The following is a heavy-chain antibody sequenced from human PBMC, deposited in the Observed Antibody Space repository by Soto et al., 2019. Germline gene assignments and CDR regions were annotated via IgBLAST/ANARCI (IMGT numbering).Heavy chain of an antibody. Sequence: ASVKVSCKASGYTFTNYGISWVRQAPGQGLEWMGWISTNSGNTKSAQRLQGRVTMTTDTSTSTAYMELRSLRSDDTAVYYCTRRSYVMGRYRDDDAFDIWGQGTMVTVS. CDR1: GYTFTNYG. CDR3: TRRSYVMGRYRDDDAFDI. D-gene: IGHD3-16*02. CDR2: ISTNSGNT. J-gene: IGHJ3*02. V-gene: IGHV1-18*04.